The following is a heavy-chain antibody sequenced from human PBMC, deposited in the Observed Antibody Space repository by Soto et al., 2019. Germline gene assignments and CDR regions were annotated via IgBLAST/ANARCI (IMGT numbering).Heavy chain of an antibody. J-gene: IGHJ4*02. CDR1: GFSVSSNS. CDR3: TTVFEY. V-gene: IGHV3-53*01. CDR2: IHSDVTT. Sequence: GGSLRLSCAASGFSVSSNSMSWVRQAPGKGLEWVSVIHSDVTTYYADSVKGRFIISRDNSKDTLYLQMNRLRAEDTAVYYCTTVFEYWGQGTPVTVSS.